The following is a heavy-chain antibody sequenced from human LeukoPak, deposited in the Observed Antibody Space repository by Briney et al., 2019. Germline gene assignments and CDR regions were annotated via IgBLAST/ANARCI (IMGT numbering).Heavy chain of an antibody. V-gene: IGHV3-7*01. D-gene: IGHD2-15*01. CDR3: ARDVVAATPAYFNY. CDR1: RFTFSGYW. CDR2: IKQGGSEK. Sequence: GGSLTLSCAASRFTFSGYWMSWVRQAPGKGLEWVANIKQGGSEKYYVVSVKGLFTISRDNDKNSLYLQMNSLRAEDTAVYHCARDVVAATPAYFNYWGQGTLVAVSS. J-gene: IGHJ4*02.